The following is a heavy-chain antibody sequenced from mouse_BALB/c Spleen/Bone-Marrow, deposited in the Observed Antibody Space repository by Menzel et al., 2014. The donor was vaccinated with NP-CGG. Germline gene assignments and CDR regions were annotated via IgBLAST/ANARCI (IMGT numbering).Heavy chain of an antibody. Sequence: ESGPGLVQPSQSLSITCTVSGFSLTRNGVRWVRQSPGKGLEWLGVIWRGGSTDYNEAFMSRLSITKDNSKSQVFFKMNSLQGDDTAIYYCAKGGITTVWYFDVWGAGTTVTVSS. J-gene: IGHJ1*01. CDR3: AKGGITTVWYFDV. CDR2: IWRGGST. D-gene: IGHD1-1*01. CDR1: GFSLTRNG. V-gene: IGHV2-5*01.